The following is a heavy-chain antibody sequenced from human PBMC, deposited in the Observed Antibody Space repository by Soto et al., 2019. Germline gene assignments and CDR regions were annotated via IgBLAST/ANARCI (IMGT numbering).Heavy chain of an antibody. CDR3: AKGGIMAREKHLAYYYYGMDF. CDR2: ISGSGGST. V-gene: IGHV3-23*01. D-gene: IGHD3-16*01. Sequence: EVQLLESGGGLVQPGGSLRLSCAASGFTFSSYAMSWVRQAPGKGLEWVSAISGSGGSTYYADSVKGRFTISRDNSKNTLYLQMNSLRAEDTAVYYFAKGGIMAREKHLAYYYYGMDFWGQGTTVTVSS. J-gene: IGHJ6*02. CDR1: GFTFSSYA.